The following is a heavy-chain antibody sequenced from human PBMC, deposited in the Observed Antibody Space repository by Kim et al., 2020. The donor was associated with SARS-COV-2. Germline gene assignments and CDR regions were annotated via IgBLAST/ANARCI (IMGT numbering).Heavy chain of an antibody. CDR1: GFTFSSYP. V-gene: IGHV3-23*01. D-gene: IGHD2-15*01. CDR2: ISGSGGNT. Sequence: GGSLRLSCAASGFTFSSYPMSWVRQAPGKGLQWVSAISGSGGNTYYADSVKGRFTISRDNSKNTLYLQMNSLRAEDAALYYCAKSRYCGGGSCYWDSWGQGTLVTVSS. J-gene: IGHJ4*02. CDR3: AKSRYCGGGSCYWDS.